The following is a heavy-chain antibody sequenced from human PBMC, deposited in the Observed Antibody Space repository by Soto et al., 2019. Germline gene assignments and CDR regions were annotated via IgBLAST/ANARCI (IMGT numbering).Heavy chain of an antibody. D-gene: IGHD5-18*01. CDR3: ASQIPVDTAIHSDS. V-gene: IGHV3-11*06. Sequence: GGSLRLSCAASGFTFSDYYMSWIRQAPGKGLEWVSYISSSSSYTNYADSVKGRFTISRGNAKNSLYLQMNSLRAEDTAVYYCASQIPVDTAIHSDSWGQGAPVTVSS. CDR1: GFTFSDYY. J-gene: IGHJ5*02. CDR2: ISSSSSYT.